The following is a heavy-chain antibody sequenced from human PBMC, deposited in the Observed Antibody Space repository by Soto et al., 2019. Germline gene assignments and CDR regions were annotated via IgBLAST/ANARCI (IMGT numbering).Heavy chain of an antibody. J-gene: IGHJ3*02. CDR3: AKWHYDISTGYSDAFDI. CDR1: GFTFSSYA. D-gene: IGHD3-9*01. CDR2: ISGSGGST. V-gene: IGHV3-23*01. Sequence: EVQLLESGGGLVQPGGSLRLSCAASGFTFSSYAMSWVRQAPGKGLEWVSAISGSGGSTYYADSVKGRFTISRDNSKNTLYLQMNSVRAEDTAVYYCAKWHYDISTGYSDAFDIWGQGTMVTVSS.